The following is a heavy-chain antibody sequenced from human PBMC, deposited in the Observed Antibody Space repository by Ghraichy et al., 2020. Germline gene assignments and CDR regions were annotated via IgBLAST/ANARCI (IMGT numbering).Heavy chain of an antibody. CDR2: INPNSGGT. CDR1: GYTFTGYY. Sequence: ASVKVSCKASGYTFTGYYMHWVRQAPGQGLEWMGWINPNSGGTNYAQKFQGRVTMTRDTSISTAYMELSRLRSDDTAVYYCARDGGAVAGTPLVQYYYYYYGMDVWGQGTTVTVSS. V-gene: IGHV1-2*02. CDR3: ARDGGAVAGTPLVQYYYYYYGMDV. J-gene: IGHJ6*02. D-gene: IGHD6-19*01.